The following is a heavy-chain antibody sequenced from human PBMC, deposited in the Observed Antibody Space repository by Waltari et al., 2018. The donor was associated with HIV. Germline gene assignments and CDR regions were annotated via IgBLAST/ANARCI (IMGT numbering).Heavy chain of an antibody. CDR1: VFTFSSYG. CDR3: VRAHYDSSSLDP. J-gene: IGHJ5*02. V-gene: IGHV3-74*01. CDR2: VNGDGSRT. Sequence: EVQLVESVGGLVQPGGSLRLSCATSVFTFSSYGMHWVRQAPGKGLVWVSRVNGDGSRTNYADSVKGRFTISRDNAKNTLYLQMDSLRAEDTAVYYCVRAHYDSSSLDPWGQGTLVTVSS. D-gene: IGHD3-22*01.